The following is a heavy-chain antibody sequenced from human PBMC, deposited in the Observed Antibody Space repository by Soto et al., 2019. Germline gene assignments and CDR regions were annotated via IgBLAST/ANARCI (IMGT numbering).Heavy chain of an antibody. J-gene: IGHJ6*03. CDR2: ISGSGGST. CDR3: AKQSGFWSYYYMDV. Sequence: EVQLLESGGGLVQPGGSLRLSCAASGFTFSSYAMSWVRQAPGKGLEWVSAISGSGGSTYYADSVKGRFTISRDNSKNTLYLQMNSLRAEDTAVCYCAKQSGFWSYYYMDVWGKGTTVTVSS. CDR1: GFTFSSYA. V-gene: IGHV3-23*01. D-gene: IGHD3-3*01.